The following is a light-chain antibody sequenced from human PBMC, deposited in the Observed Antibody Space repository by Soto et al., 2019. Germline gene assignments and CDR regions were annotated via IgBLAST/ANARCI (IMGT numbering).Light chain of an antibody. CDR1: QSLLHSNGYNY. CDR2: WGS. V-gene: IGKV2-28*01. CDR3: MQALQSPWT. Sequence: DIVMTQSPLSLPVTAGEPASVSCRSSQSLLHSNGYNYLDWYLQKPGQSPQLLIYWGSNRASGVPDRFIGSGSGTDFTLKISRVEAEDVGVYYCMQALQSPWTFGQGTKVEIK. J-gene: IGKJ1*01.